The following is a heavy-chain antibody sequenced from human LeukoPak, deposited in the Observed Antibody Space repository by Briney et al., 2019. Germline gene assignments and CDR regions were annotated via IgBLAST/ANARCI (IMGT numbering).Heavy chain of an antibody. CDR1: GYTFTGYH. CDR2: INPNSGDT. V-gene: IGHV1-2*06. Sequence: GGSLRLSCAASGYTFTGYHLHWVRQAPGHGLEWMGRINPNSGDTIYAQKFQGRVTMTRDTSISTAYMELSRLRSDDTAVYYCARDYCSSTSCLFDYWGQGTLVTVSS. D-gene: IGHD2-2*01. CDR3: ARDYCSSTSCLFDY. J-gene: IGHJ4*02.